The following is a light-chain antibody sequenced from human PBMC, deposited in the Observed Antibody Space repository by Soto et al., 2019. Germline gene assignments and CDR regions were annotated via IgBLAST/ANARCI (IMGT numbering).Light chain of an antibody. J-gene: IGKJ1*01. V-gene: IGKV1-5*03. Sequence: DIQMTQSPSTLSTSVGDRVTITCRASHNISSWLSWYQQKPGKAPKLLIYKASSLDSGVPSRFGGSGSGTEFTLTISSLQPDDFATYFCQQYSSYWWTFGQGTKVEIK. CDR2: KAS. CDR3: QQYSSYWWT. CDR1: HNISSW.